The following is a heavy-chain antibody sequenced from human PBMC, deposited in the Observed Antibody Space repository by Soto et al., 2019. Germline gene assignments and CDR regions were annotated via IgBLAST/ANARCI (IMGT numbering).Heavy chain of an antibody. CDR1: GFTFSSYA. V-gene: IGHV3-23*01. CDR2: ISGSGGST. D-gene: IGHD3-16*02. J-gene: IGHJ4*02. Sequence: GGSLRLSCAASGFTFSSYAMSWVRQAPGKGLEWVSAISGSGGSTYYADSVKGRFTISRDNSKNTLYLQMNSLRAEDTAVYYCAKDEQKYDYVWGSYRAIDYWGQGTLVTVSS. CDR3: AKDEQKYDYVWGSYRAIDY.